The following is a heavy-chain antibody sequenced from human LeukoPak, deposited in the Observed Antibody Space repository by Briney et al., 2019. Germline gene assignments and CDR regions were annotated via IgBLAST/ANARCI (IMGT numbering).Heavy chain of an antibody. CDR2: IYYSGST. D-gene: IGHD2-2*01. Sequence: SETLSLTCTVSGGSISSSSYYWGWIRQPPGKELEWIGSIYYSGSTYYNPSLKSRVTISVDTSKNQFSLKLSSVTAADTAVYYCARGPTYQPIDYWGQGTLVTVSS. J-gene: IGHJ4*02. V-gene: IGHV4-39*01. CDR3: ARGPTYQPIDY. CDR1: GGSISSSSYY.